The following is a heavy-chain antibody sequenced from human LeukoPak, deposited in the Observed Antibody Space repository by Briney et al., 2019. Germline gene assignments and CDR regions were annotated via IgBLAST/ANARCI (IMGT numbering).Heavy chain of an antibody. CDR1: GGSISSYY. J-gene: IGHJ5*02. V-gene: IGHV4-59*01. CDR2: IYYSGST. D-gene: IGHD6-13*01. Sequence: SETLSLTCTVSGGSISSYYWSWIRQPPGKGLEWIGYIYYSGSTNYNPSLKSRVTISVDMSKNQFSLKLSSVTAADTAVYYCASSSSSWYEGWFVPWGQGTLVTVSS. CDR3: ASSSSSWYEGWFVP.